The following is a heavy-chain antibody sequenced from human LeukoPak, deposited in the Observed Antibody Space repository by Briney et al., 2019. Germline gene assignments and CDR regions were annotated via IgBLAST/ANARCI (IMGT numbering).Heavy chain of an antibody. Sequence: ASVKVSCKASGYTFTDYYMHWVRQAPGQGLEWMGWINPNSGDTNYAQKFQGRVTMTRDTSISTAYMELSRLISDDTAVYYCARKPIVNSAWYYFDYWGQGTLVTVSS. D-gene: IGHD3-22*01. CDR1: GYTFTDYY. V-gene: IGHV1-2*02. CDR2: INPNSGDT. CDR3: ARKPIVNSAWYYFDY. J-gene: IGHJ4*02.